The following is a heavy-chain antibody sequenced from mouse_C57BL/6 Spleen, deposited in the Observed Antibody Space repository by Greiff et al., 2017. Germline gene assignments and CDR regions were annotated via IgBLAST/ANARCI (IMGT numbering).Heavy chain of an antibody. CDR1: GYTFTSYW. CDR3: ARLVLIGYGPHWYFDV. D-gene: IGHD1-1*01. V-gene: IGHV1-64*01. Sequence: QVQLQQPGAELVKPGASVKLSCKASGYTFTSYWMHWVKQRPGQGLEWIGMIHPNSGSTNYNEKFKSKATLTVDKSSSTAYMQLSSLTSEDSAVDYCARLVLIGYGPHWYFDVWGTGTTVTVSS. CDR2: IHPNSGST. J-gene: IGHJ1*03.